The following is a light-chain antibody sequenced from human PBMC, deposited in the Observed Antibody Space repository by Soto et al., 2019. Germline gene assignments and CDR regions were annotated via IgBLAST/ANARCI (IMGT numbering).Light chain of an antibody. CDR2: DAS. Sequence: DIQMTQSPSTLSASVGDRVTITCRASQSISSWLAWYQQKPGKAPKLLIYDASSLESGVPSRFSGSGSGTEFTLPISSLQPDDFATYYCQQYNSGSRTFGQGTKVEIK. CDR1: QSISSW. CDR3: QQYNSGSRT. J-gene: IGKJ1*01. V-gene: IGKV1-5*01.